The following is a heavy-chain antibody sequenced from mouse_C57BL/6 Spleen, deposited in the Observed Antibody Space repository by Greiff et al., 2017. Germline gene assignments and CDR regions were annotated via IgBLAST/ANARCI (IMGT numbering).Heavy chain of an antibody. CDR1: GYTFTEYT. V-gene: IGHV1-62-2*01. J-gene: IGHJ4*01. D-gene: IGHD1-1*01. CDR3: ARHEEDYGSPYAMDD. Sequence: QVQLQQSGAELVKPGASVKLSCKASGYTFTEYTIHWVKQRSGQGLEWIGWFYPGRGSIKYNEKFKDKATLTADKDSSTVYMELSRMTSEDSAVYFCARHEEDYGSPYAMDDWGQGTSVTVSS. CDR2: FYPGRGSI.